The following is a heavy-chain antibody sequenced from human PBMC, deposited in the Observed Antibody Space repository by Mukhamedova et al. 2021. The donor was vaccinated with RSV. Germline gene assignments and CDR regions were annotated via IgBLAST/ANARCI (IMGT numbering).Heavy chain of an antibody. CDR3: ARTIDFGSSAIDI. D-gene: IGHD2-2*01. CDR2: INAGNGNT. J-gene: IGHJ3*02. V-gene: IGHV1-3*01. Sequence: VRQAPGQRLEWMGWINAGNGNTKYSQKFQGRVTISRDTIASTAYMELSSLRSEDTAVYYCARTIDFGSSAIDIWGQGTMVTVSS.